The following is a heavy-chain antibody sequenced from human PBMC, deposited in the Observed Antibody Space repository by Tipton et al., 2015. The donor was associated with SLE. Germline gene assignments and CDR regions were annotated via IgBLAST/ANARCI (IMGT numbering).Heavy chain of an antibody. D-gene: IGHD5-18*01. Sequence: TLSLTCTVSGGSISSYYRSWIRQPPGKGLEWIGYIYYSGSTNYNPSLKSRVTISVDTSKNQFSLKLSSVTAADTAVYYCAREDTPMDDAFDIWGQGTMVTVSS. CDR3: AREDTPMDDAFDI. J-gene: IGHJ3*02. V-gene: IGHV4-59*01. CDR1: GGSISSYY. CDR2: IYYSGST.